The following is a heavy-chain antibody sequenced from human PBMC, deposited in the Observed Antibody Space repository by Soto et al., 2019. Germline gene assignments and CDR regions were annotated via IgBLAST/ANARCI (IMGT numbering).Heavy chain of an antibody. CDR3: ATSGGGWYLD. Sequence: QVQLVQSGAEVKKPGASVKVSCKASGYTFSSYDINWVRQATGQGLEWMGWLNPNSGDTGYAQKLQGRVTLTRNTTTNTAYIELRSLTSDDTAVYYCATSGGGWYLDLGQGTLVTVSS. D-gene: IGHD6-19*01. CDR1: GYTFSSYD. J-gene: IGHJ4*02. CDR2: LNPNSGDT. V-gene: IGHV1-8*01.